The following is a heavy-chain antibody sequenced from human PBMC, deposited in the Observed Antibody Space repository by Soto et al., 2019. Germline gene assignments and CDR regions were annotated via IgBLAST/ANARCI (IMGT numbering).Heavy chain of an antibody. Sequence: GGSLRLSCAASGFTFSSYAMSWVRQAPGKGLEWVSAISGSGGSTYYADSVKGRFTISRDNSKNTLYLQMNSLRAEDTAVYYCAKRERYPGYYYMDVWGKGTTVTVSS. J-gene: IGHJ6*03. CDR2: ISGSGGST. D-gene: IGHD1-1*01. V-gene: IGHV3-23*01. CDR3: AKRERYPGYYYMDV. CDR1: GFTFSSYA.